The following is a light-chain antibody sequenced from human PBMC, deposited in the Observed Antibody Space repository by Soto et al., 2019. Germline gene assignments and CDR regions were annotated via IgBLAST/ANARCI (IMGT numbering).Light chain of an antibody. V-gene: IGKV3-20*01. CDR3: QHYGGSPPNT. Sequence: EIVLTQSPGTLSLSPGERTTLSCRASQSISNNYLAWYQQKLGQAPRLLMYDASKRATGTPDRFSGSWSGTDFTLTSNRLEPEDFAVYHCQHYGGSPPNTFGQGTKLEIK. CDR1: QSISNNY. CDR2: DAS. J-gene: IGKJ2*01.